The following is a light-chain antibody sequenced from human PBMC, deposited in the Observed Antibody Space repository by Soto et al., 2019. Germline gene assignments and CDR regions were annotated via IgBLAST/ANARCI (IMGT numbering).Light chain of an antibody. Sequence: DIQMTQSPSSLSASVGDRVTITCRASQSISTYLNWYQQTPGKAPKLLIYAASSLQSGVPSRFSGSGSGTDFTLTISSLNPEDSATYYCQQSYSTPPTFGQGTKVDI. CDR3: QQSYSTPPT. J-gene: IGKJ1*01. CDR1: QSISTY. V-gene: IGKV1-39*01. CDR2: AAS.